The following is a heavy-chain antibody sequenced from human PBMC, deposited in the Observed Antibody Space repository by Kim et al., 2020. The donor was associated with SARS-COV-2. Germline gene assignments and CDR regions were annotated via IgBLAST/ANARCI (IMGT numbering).Heavy chain of an antibody. V-gene: IGHV3-33*06. CDR2: IWYDGSNK. J-gene: IGHJ4*02. CDR1: GFTFSSYG. Sequence: GGSLRLSCAASGFTFSSYGMHWVRQAPGKGLEWVAVIWYDGSNKYYADSVKGRFTISRDNSKNTLYLQMNSLRAEDTAVYYCAKESGYDPNYYFDYWGQGTLVTVSS. D-gene: IGHD5-12*01. CDR3: AKESGYDPNYYFDY.